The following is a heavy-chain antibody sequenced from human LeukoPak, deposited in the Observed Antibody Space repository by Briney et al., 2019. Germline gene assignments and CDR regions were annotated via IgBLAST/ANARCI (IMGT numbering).Heavy chain of an antibody. CDR3: ARQVLGYCSSTSCDDAFDI. CDR2: IYYSGST. J-gene: IGHJ3*02. D-gene: IGHD2-2*01. CDR1: GGSISSSSYY. V-gene: IGHV4-39*01. Sequence: SETLSLTCTVSGGSISSSSYYWGWIRQPPGQGLEWIGSIYYSGSTYYNPSLKSRVTISVDTSKNQFSLKLSSVTAADTAVYYCARQVLGYCSSTSCDDAFDIWGQGTMVTVSS.